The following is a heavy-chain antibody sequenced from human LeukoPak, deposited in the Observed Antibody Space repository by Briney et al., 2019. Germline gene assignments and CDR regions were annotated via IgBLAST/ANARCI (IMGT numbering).Heavy chain of an antibody. CDR1: GGSISSYY. V-gene: IGHV4-59*01. CDR3: ARLYDDGASDI. D-gene: IGHD3-16*01. J-gene: IGHJ3*02. Sequence: MPSETLSLTCTVSGGSISSYYWSWIRQPPGKGLEWIGYIYYSGSTNYNPSLKSRVTISVDTSKNQFSLKLSSVTAADTAVYYCARLYDDGASDIWGQGTRVTVSS. CDR2: IYYSGST.